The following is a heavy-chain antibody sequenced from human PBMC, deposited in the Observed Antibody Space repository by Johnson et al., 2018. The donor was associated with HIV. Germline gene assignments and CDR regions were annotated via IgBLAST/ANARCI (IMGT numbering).Heavy chain of an antibody. Sequence: VQLVESGGGLVKPGGSLRLSCAASGFTFSNVWMTWVRQAPGKGLEWVGRIKRETEGGTRDYAAPVKGRFTISRDDSKNTLYLQINSLKTDDTAVYYCTRGVNSEGGSIWGQGTMVTVSS. V-gene: IGHV3-15*01. D-gene: IGHD3-16*01. CDR1: GFTFSNVW. CDR3: TRGVNSEGGSI. J-gene: IGHJ3*02. CDR2: IKRETEGGTR.